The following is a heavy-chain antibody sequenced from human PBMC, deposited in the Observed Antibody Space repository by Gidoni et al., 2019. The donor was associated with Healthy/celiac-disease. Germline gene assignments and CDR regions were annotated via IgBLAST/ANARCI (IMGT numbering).Heavy chain of an antibody. CDR3: AKDLPTGFITMVRGVLFDY. CDR2: ISGSGGST. V-gene: IGHV3-23*01. D-gene: IGHD3-10*01. Sequence: EVLLLESGGGLVQPGGSLRLSCAASGFTFSRYAMSWVRQAPGKGREWVSSISGSGGSTYYADSVKGRFTISRDNSKNTLYLQMNSLRAEDTAVYYCAKDLPTGFITMVRGVLFDYWGQGTLVTVSS. CDR1: GFTFSRYA. J-gene: IGHJ4*02.